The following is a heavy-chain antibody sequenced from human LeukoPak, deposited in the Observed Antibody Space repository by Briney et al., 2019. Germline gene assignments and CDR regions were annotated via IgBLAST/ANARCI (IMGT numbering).Heavy chain of an antibody. J-gene: IGHJ4*02. D-gene: IGHD6-6*01. Sequence: PSQTLSLTCTLAGGSISSYYWSWIRQPAGERLEWIGRIYTSGSTNYNPSLKSRVTMSVDTSKNQISLKVNSVTPADTAVYYCARESYSSSYLFDFWGQGTLVTVSS. CDR2: IYTSGST. CDR1: GGSISSYY. V-gene: IGHV4-4*07. CDR3: ARESYSSSYLFDF.